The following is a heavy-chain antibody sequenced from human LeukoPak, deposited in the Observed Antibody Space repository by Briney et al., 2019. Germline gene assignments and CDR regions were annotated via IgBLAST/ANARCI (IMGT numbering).Heavy chain of an antibody. D-gene: IGHD6-13*01. J-gene: IGHJ4*02. Sequence: GGSLRLSCAASGFTVRSNYMSWVRQAPGKGLEWVSVIYSGGSTYYADSVKGRFTISRDNSKNTLYLQMNSLRAEDTAVYYCARLGPPFIAAAGSGFDYWGQGTLVTVSS. CDR2: IYSGGST. CDR3: ARLGPPFIAAAGSGFDY. CDR1: GFTVRSNY. V-gene: IGHV3-53*01.